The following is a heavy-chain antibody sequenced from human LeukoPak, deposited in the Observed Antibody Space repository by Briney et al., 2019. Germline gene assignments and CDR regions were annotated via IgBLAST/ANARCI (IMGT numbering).Heavy chain of an antibody. J-gene: IGHJ4*02. CDR2: IWYDGRNK. CDR1: GFTFSSYG. V-gene: IGHV3-33*03. Sequence: GGSLRLSCAASGFTFSSYGMHWVRQGPGKGLEWVAVIWYDGRNKHYADSVKGRFTISRDNSKNTLYLQMNSLRAEDTAVYYCAKARAIVVVVAATHAFDYWGQGTLVTVSS. D-gene: IGHD2-15*01. CDR3: AKARAIVVVVAATHAFDY.